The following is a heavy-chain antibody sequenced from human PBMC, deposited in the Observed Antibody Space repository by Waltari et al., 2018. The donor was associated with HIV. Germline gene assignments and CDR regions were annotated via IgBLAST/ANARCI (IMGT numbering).Heavy chain of an antibody. CDR3: VREGPDIDPDYDAFDI. D-gene: IGHD4-17*01. CDR1: GFTFSNYW. J-gene: IGHJ3*02. Sequence: EVQLVESGGGLVQPGGSLSLSCEASGFTFSNYWMHWVRQAQGKGLVWGSMVKSEVNGRNYADSVKGRFNISRDNAKNTLYLQMNSLRAEDTAVYYCVREGPDIDPDYDAFDIWGQGTMVTVSS. CDR2: VKSEVNGR. V-gene: IGHV3-74*01.